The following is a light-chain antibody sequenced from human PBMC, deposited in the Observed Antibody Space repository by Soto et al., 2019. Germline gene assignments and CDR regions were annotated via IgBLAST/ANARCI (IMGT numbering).Light chain of an antibody. Sequence: EIVMTQSPAMGSVSPGERATLSCRARQSVSSNLAWYQQKPGQAPRLLIYGASSRATGIPDRFSGGGSGTDFSLTISRLDPEDFAVYYCQQYSSSPITFGQGTRLEIK. V-gene: IGKV3-20*01. J-gene: IGKJ5*01. CDR2: GAS. CDR1: QSVSSN. CDR3: QQYSSSPIT.